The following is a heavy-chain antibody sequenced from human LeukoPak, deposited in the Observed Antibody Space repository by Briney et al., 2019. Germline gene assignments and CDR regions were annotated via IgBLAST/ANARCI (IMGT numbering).Heavy chain of an antibody. V-gene: IGHV4-59*01. Sequence: PSETLSLTCTVSGGSISSYYWSWIRQPPGKGLEWIEYIYYSGSTNYNPSLKSRVTISVDTSKNQFSLKLSSVTAADTAVYYCARANILTGYFLDYWGQGTLVTVSS. CDR3: ARANILTGYFLDY. D-gene: IGHD3-9*01. CDR2: IYYSGST. CDR1: GGSISSYY. J-gene: IGHJ4*02.